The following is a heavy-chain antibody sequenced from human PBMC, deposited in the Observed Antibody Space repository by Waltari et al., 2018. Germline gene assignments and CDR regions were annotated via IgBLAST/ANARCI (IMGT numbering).Heavy chain of an antibody. Sequence: HLEELGPGLVRPSGTLSLICAVSGDSMSATDCWSWVRPAPGKGLEWIGQVRGDRRTTYNPSFASRVTVALDTSSAQFSLKVTSATAADTAVYYCARDRGRGLYLDSWGQGILVTVTP. V-gene: IGHV4-4*02. CDR1: GDSMSATDC. J-gene: IGHJ4*02. D-gene: IGHD2-15*01. CDR3: ARDRGRGLYLDS. CDR2: VRGDRRT.